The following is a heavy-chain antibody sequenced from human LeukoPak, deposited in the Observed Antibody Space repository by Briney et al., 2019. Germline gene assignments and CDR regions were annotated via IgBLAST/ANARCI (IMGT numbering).Heavy chain of an antibody. CDR2: ISGTGAFT. CDR3: AKGHSDYGTGFDL. Sequence: GGSLRLSCAASGSTFSSYAMSWVRQAPGKGLESVSVISGTGAFTYYADSVKGRFTISRDNSKNTLYLQVISLRADDTTIYYCAKGHSDYGTGFDLWGRGTLVTVSS. V-gene: IGHV3-23*01. CDR1: GSTFSSYA. D-gene: IGHD4-17*01. J-gene: IGHJ4*02.